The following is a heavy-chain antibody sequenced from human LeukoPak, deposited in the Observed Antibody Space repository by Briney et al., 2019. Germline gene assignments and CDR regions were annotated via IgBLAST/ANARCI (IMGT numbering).Heavy chain of an antibody. CDR3: ARGHLITFGGVIATDPGPPDY. J-gene: IGHJ4*02. CDR1: GGSFSGYY. Sequence: SETLSLTCAVYGGSFSGYYWSWIRQPPGKGLEWIGEINHSGSTNYNPSLKSRVTISVDTSKNQFSLKLSSVTAADTAVYYCARGHLITFGGVIATDPGPPDYWAREPWSPSPQ. D-gene: IGHD3-16*02. CDR2: INHSGST. V-gene: IGHV4-34*01.